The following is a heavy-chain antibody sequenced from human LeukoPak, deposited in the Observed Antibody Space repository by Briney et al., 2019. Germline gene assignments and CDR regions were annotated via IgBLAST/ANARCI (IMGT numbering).Heavy chain of an antibody. Sequence: GGSLRLSCAASGFTFSSYSMNWVRQAPGKGLEWVSSISSSSSYIYYADSVKGRFTISRDNAKNSLYLQMNSLRAEDTAVYYCARADSSSWYGSFYYYYGMDVWGQGTTVTVS. J-gene: IGHJ6*02. V-gene: IGHV3-21*01. CDR3: ARADSSSWYGSFYYYYGMDV. CDR2: ISSSSSYI. CDR1: GFTFSSYS. D-gene: IGHD6-13*01.